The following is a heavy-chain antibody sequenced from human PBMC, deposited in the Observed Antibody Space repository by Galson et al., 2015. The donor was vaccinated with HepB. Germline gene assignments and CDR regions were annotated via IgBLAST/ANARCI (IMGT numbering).Heavy chain of an antibody. CDR2: IYPGDSDT. Sequence: QSGAEVKKPGESLKISCKGSGYSFSTYWIGWVRQMPGKGLERMGTIYPGDSDTRYSPSFQGQVTISADKSISTAFLQWSSLKASDTALYYCVRRFANAEFFQHWGQGTLVTVSS. J-gene: IGHJ1*01. CDR1: GYSFSTYW. D-gene: IGHD3-16*01. CDR3: VRRFANAEFFQH. V-gene: IGHV5-51*03.